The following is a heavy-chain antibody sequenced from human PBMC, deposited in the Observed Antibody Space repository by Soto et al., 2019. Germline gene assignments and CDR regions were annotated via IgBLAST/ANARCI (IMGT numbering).Heavy chain of an antibody. CDR1: GGTFSSYA. Sequence: SVKVSCKASGGTFSSYAISWVRQAPGQGLEWMGGIIPIFGTANYAQKFQGRVTITADESTSTAYMELSSLRSEDTAVYYCAADRYCSGGSCYNYMDVWGKGTTVTVSS. CDR2: IIPIFGTA. V-gene: IGHV1-69*13. J-gene: IGHJ6*03. D-gene: IGHD2-15*01. CDR3: AADRYCSGGSCYNYMDV.